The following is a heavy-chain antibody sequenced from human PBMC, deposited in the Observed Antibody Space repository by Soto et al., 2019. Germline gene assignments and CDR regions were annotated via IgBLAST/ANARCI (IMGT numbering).Heavy chain of an antibody. CDR3: AREPLAHSYFDL. Sequence: TLSLTCAVSGGSIRGFYWTWIRQSPGKGLEWLGDINHVGITNYNPSLKSRVTMSMDTSKNQFSLRLTSVTAADTAVYFCAREPLAHSYFDLWGQGTLVTVSS. CDR2: INHVGIT. CDR1: GGSIRGFY. J-gene: IGHJ4*02. V-gene: IGHV4-34*10.